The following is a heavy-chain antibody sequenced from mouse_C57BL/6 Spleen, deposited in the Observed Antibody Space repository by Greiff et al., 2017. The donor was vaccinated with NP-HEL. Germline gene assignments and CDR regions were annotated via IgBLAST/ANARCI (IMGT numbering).Heavy chain of an antibody. J-gene: IGHJ3*01. CDR3: ARSPAQAGFAY. Sequence: QVQLKQPGAELVKPGASVKLSCKASGYTFTSYWMHWVKQRPGQGLEWIGMIHPNSGSTNYNEKFKSKATLTVDKSSSTAYMQLSSLTSEDSAVYYCARSPAQAGFAYWGQGTLVTVSA. CDR2: IHPNSGST. CDR1: GYTFTSYW. V-gene: IGHV1-64*01. D-gene: IGHD3-2*02.